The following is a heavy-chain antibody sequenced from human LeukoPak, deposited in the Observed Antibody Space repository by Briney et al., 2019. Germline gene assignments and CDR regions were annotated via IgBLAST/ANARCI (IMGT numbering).Heavy chain of an antibody. J-gene: IGHJ3*02. V-gene: IGHV1-2*02. CDR2: INPDSGGT. D-gene: IGHD3-16*01. CDR3: ASDGLGGSGAFDI. CDR1: GYTFTGYY. Sequence: EASVKVSCKASGYTFTGYYIHWVRQAPGQGLEWMGWINPDSGGTNYAQKFQGGVTMTRDTSISTAYMELSRLRSDDTAVYYCASDGLGGSGAFDIWGQGTMVTVSS.